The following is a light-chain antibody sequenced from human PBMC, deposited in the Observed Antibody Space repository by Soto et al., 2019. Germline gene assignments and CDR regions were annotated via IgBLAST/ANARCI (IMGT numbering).Light chain of an antibody. CDR2: DVS. V-gene: IGLV2-14*01. Sequence: QSALTQPASVSGSPGQSITISCTGTSSYIGGYNFVSWYQQHPGKAPKPMIYDVSNRPSGVSNRFSCSKSGNTASLTISGLKPEDEADYYCSSYTRGSTDVFGTGTKVTVL. J-gene: IGLJ1*01. CDR3: SSYTRGSTDV. CDR1: SSYIGGYNF.